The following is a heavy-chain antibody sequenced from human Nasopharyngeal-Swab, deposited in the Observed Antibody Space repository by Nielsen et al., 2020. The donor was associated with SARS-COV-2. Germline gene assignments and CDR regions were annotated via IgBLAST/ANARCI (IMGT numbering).Heavy chain of an antibody. V-gene: IGHV3-30*04. CDR3: ARTLGGYYYFDY. J-gene: IGHJ4*02. CDR1: GFTFSSYA. D-gene: IGHD3-22*01. Sequence: GGSLRLSCAASGFTFSSYAMHWVRQAPGKGLEWVAVISYDGSNKYYADSVKGRFTISRDNSKNTLYLQINSLRAEDTAVYYCARTLGGYYYFDYWGQGTLSPSPQ. CDR2: ISYDGSNK.